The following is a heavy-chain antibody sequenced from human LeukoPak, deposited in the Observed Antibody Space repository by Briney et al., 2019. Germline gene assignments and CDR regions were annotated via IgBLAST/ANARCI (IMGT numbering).Heavy chain of an antibody. CDR2: VSGSGGST. CDR1: GFTFSSYG. J-gene: IGHJ4*02. Sequence: GGSLRLSCAASGFTFSSYGMSWVRQAPGKGLECVSAVSGSGGSTYYADSVKGRFTISRDNSKNTLYLQMNSLRAEDTAVYYCAKDTHKPSMDIQLVFDYWGQGTLVTVSS. V-gene: IGHV3-23*01. D-gene: IGHD5-18*01. CDR3: AKDTHKPSMDIQLVFDY.